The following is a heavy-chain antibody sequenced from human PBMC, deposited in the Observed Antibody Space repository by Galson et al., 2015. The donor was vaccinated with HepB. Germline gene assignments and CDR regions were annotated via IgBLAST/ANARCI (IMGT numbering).Heavy chain of an antibody. Sequence: SLRLSCAASGFTLSGYWMTWVRLAPGKGLEWVANIKQDGSEKYYVDSVKGRFTISRDNTKNSLFLQMNSLRAEDTAVYYCARGGYYHIYWGQGTVVTVSS. CDR2: IKQDGSEK. V-gene: IGHV3-7*03. J-gene: IGHJ4*02. D-gene: IGHD5-18*01. CDR3: ARGGYYHIY. CDR1: GFTLSGYW.